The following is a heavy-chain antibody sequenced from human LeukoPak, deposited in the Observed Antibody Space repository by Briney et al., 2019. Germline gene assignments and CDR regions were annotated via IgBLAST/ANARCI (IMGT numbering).Heavy chain of an antibody. CDR1: GGSFSGYY. CDR2: INHSGST. D-gene: IGHD1-26*01. J-gene: IGHJ4*02. V-gene: IGHV4-34*01. CDR3: ARVGYSGSYYGRIDY. Sequence: PSETPSLTCAVYGGSFSGYYWSWIRQPSGKGLEWIGQINHSGSTTYNPSLKSRVTISVDTSKNQFSLKVRSVTAADTAVYYCARVGYSGSYYGRIDYWGQGTLVTVSS.